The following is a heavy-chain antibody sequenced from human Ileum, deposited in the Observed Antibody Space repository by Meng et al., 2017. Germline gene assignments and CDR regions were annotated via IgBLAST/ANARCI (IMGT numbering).Heavy chain of an antibody. CDR3: ARVRRGLGLRFDP. CDR2: IFYSGST. J-gene: IGHJ5*02. Sequence: QVQLQESGPGLVKPSQTLPPTCTVSGGSTSRGGYYWGWIRQHPGKGLEWIGYIFYSGSTYYNSSLKSRINISVDTSKNQFSLKVSSVTAADTAVYYCARVRRGLGLRFDPWGQGTLVTVSS. D-gene: IGHD3/OR15-3a*01. V-gene: IGHV4-31*03. CDR1: GGSTSRGGYY.